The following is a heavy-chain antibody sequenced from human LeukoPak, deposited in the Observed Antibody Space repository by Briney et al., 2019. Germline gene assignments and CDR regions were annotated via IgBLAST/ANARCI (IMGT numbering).Heavy chain of an antibody. CDR2: ISYDGSNK. D-gene: IGHD3-3*01. J-gene: IGHJ4*02. CDR1: GFTFSSYG. CDR3: AKSRSDVVDY. V-gene: IGHV3-30*18. Sequence: GGSLRLSCTASGFTFSSYGMHWVRQAPGKGLEWVAVISYDGSNKYYADSVKGRFTISRDNSKNTLYLQMNSLRAEDTAVYYCAKSRSDVVDYWGQGTLVTVSS.